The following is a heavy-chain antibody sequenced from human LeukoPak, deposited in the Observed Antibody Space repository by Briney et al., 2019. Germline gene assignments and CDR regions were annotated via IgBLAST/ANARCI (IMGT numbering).Heavy chain of an antibody. CDR1: GFTFSSYW. D-gene: IGHD6-13*01. CDR2: IKQDGSEK. Sequence: LGGSLRLSCAASGFTFSSYWMSWVRQAPGKGLEWVASIKQDGSEKYYVDSVKGRFTISRDNAKNSLYLQMNSLRAEDTAVYYCAREIGYSSSWYEDYWGQGTLVTVSS. CDR3: AREIGYSSSWYEDY. V-gene: IGHV3-7*01. J-gene: IGHJ4*02.